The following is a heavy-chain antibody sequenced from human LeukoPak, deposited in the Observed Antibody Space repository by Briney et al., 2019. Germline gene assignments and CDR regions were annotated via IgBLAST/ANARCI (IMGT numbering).Heavy chain of an antibody. CDR2: IYYSGST. J-gene: IGHJ4*02. CDR3: ARVYQSAEYYFDP. CDR1: GASISSYY. V-gene: IGHV4-59*01. Sequence: SETLSLTCTVSGASISSYYWSWIRQPPGKGLEWIGYIYYSGSTRYNPSLKSRVTISVDTSKNQFSLKLSSVTAADTAVYYCARVYQSAEYYFDPWGQGNLVSVSS. D-gene: IGHD2-2*01.